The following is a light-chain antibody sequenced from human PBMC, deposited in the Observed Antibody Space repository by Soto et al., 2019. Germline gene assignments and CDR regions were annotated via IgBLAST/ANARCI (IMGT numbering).Light chain of an antibody. CDR1: QSVLYSSNNKNY. V-gene: IGKV4-1*01. CDR3: QQYYSTPIT. Sequence: DIVMTQSPDSLAVSLGERATINCKSSQSVLYSSNNKNYLAWYQQKPGQPPKLLIYWASTRESGVPDRFSGSGSGTDFTLTISSQQAEDVAVYYCQQYYSTPITFGQGTRLEIE. J-gene: IGKJ5*01. CDR2: WAS.